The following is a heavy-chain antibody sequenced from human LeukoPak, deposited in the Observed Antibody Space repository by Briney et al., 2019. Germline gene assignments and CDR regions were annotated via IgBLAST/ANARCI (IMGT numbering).Heavy chain of an antibody. D-gene: IGHD3-3*01. V-gene: IGHV1-2*02. J-gene: IGHJ4*02. CDR2: INHNSGGT. CDR3: ATLRYYDFWSGYYTPYYFDY. CDR1: GYTFTGYY. Sequence: ASVKVSCKASGYTFTGYYMHWVRQAPGQGLEWMGWINHNSGGTNYAQKFQGRVTMTRDTSISTAYMELSRLRSDDTAVYYCATLRYYDFWSGYYTPYYFDYWGQGTLVTVSS.